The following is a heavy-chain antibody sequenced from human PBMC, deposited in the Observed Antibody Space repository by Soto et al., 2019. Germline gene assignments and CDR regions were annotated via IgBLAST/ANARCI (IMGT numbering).Heavy chain of an antibody. CDR3: ARERGY. D-gene: IGHD3-10*01. CDR2: LNGDGST. J-gene: IGHJ4*02. V-gene: IGHV3-53*02. Sequence: EVQLLETGGGLIQPGGSLRLSCAASGFTVSINYMSWVRQAPGKGLEWVSLLNGDGSTYYADPVKGRFTISRDTSKNTLYLQMNSLRADDTAVYYCARERGYWGQGTLVTVAS. CDR1: GFTVSINY.